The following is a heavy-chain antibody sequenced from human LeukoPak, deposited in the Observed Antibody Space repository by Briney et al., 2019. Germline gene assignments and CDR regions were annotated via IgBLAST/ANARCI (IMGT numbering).Heavy chain of an antibody. CDR2: IYHSGST. Sequence: SETLSLTCTVSGVSISSSSYYWGWIRQPPGKGLEGIGSIYHSGSTYYNPSLKSRFTISVDTSKNQFSLKLSSVTAADTAVYYCARDSPTAYFDYWGQGTLVTVSS. J-gene: IGHJ4*02. D-gene: IGHD4-11*01. CDR3: ARDSPTAYFDY. CDR1: GVSISSSSYY. V-gene: IGHV4-39*07.